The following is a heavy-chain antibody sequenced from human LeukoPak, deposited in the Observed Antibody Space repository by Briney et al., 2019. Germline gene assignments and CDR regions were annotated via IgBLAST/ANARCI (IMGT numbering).Heavy chain of an antibody. Sequence: ASVKVSCKASGYPFDNFGLTWVRQAPGQGLEWMGWISAYNGNTNYAQKLQGRVTMTTDTSTSTAYMELRSLRSDDTAVYYCARVSGMIVAVIDHRHDYWGQGTLVTVSS. J-gene: IGHJ4*02. CDR3: ARVSGMIVAVIDHRHDY. V-gene: IGHV1-18*01. CDR2: ISAYNGNT. CDR1: GYPFDNFG. D-gene: IGHD3-22*01.